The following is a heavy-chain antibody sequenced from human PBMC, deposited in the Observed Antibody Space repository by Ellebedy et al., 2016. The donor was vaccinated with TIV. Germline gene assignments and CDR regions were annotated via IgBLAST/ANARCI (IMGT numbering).Heavy chain of an antibody. D-gene: IGHD5/OR15-5a*01. CDR2: FDPEDGET. J-gene: IGHJ4*02. V-gene: IGHV1-24*01. CDR3: ARLVYDYSFSDY. CDR1: GYTLTELS. Sequence: AASVKVSCKVSGYTLTELSMHWVRQAPGKGLEWMGGFDPEDGETIYAQKFQGRVTMTEDTSTDTAYMELSSLRSEDTAVYYCARLVYDYSFSDYWGQGTLVTVSS.